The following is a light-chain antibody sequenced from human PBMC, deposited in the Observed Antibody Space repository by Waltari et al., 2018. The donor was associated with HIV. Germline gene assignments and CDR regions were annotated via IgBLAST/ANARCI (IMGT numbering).Light chain of an antibody. J-gene: IGKJ2*01. V-gene: IGKV4-1*01. Sequence: DIVMTQSPDSLAVSLGERATMNCKSSQSVFYSSNSKNYLAWYQQKPGQPPKLHIYWASTREAGVPDRVSGSGSGTDFTLTSSSLQAEDVAVYYCQQYSITPVTFGQGTKLEIK. CDR2: WAS. CDR1: QSVFYSSNSKNY. CDR3: QQYSITPVT.